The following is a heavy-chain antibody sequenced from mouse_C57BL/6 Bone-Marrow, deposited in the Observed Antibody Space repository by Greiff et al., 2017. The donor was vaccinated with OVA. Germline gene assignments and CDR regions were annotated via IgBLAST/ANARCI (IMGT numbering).Heavy chain of an antibody. CDR2: INPGSGGT. J-gene: IGHJ3*01. V-gene: IGHV1-54*01. D-gene: IGHD1-1*01. Sequence: VQLQQSGAELVRPGTSVKVSCKASGYAFTYYLIEWVKQRPGQGLEWIGVINPGSGGTNYNEKFKGKATLTADKSSSTAYMQLSSLTSEESAVYFCARDYGSSYTFAYWGQGTLVTVSA. CDR3: ARDYGSSYTFAY. CDR1: GYAFTYYL.